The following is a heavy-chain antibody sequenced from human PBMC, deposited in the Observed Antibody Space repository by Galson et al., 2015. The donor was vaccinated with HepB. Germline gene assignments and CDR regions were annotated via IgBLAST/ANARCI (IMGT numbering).Heavy chain of an antibody. CDR2: ISGGGTST. CDR3: ARDAVEQWLETYFDH. CDR1: GFTFSTHA. V-gene: IGHV3-23*01. J-gene: IGHJ4*02. D-gene: IGHD6-19*01. Sequence: SLRLSCAASGFTFSTHAMTWVRQVPGKGLEWLSTISGGGTSTYYTDSVKGRFTISRDNSKKTLYLQMNSLRIEDTAVYYCARDAVEQWLETYFDHWGQGTPVTVSA.